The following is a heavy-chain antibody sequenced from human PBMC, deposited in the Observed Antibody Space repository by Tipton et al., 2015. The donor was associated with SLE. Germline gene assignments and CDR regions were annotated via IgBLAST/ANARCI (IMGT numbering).Heavy chain of an antibody. CDR2: IRSKTYGGKT. J-gene: IGHJ3*02. CDR3: VRARVCGPACSDAYDI. CDR1: GFTFGDYA. D-gene: IGHD2-21*01. Sequence: SLRLSCTGSGFTFGDYAMSWVRQAPGKGLEWVGFIRSKTYGGKTEYAASVKGRFTISRDDSKSIAYLQMNSLKTEDTAIYYCVRARVCGPACSDAYDIWGKGTRVTVSS. V-gene: IGHV3-49*04.